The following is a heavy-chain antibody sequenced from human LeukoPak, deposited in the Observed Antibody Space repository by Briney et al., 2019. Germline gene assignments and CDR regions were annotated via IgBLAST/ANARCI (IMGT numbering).Heavy chain of an antibody. V-gene: IGHV3-23*01. D-gene: IGHD3-3*02. CDR3: ARVGDHFHWNLDL. CDR2: ISHNGGTT. CDR1: GFTFSSYA. J-gene: IGHJ2*01. Sequence: PGGSLRLSCAASGFTFSSYAVTWVRQAPGKGLEWVSSISHNGGTTYYADSVKGRFTVSRDNSKNTVSLQMNSLRAEDTAVYFCARVGDHFHWNLDLWGRGTLVTVSS.